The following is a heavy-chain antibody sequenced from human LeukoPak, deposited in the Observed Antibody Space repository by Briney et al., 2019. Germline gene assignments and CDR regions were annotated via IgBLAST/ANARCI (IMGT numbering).Heavy chain of an antibody. V-gene: IGHV1-18*01. CDR1: GHTFTGYG. CDR3: ARVGHTVTKYYYYYYMDV. D-gene: IGHD4-17*01. CDR2: ISAYNGNT. Sequence: ASVKVSCKASGHTFTGYGISWVRQAPGQGLEWMGWISAYNGNTNYAQKLQGRVTMTTDTSTSTAYMELRSPRSDDTAVYYCARVGHTVTKYYYYYYMDVWGKGTTVTVSS. J-gene: IGHJ6*03.